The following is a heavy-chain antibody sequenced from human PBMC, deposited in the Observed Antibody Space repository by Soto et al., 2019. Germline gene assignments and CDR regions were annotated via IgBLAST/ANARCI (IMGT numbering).Heavy chain of an antibody. CDR1: GITFTNYA. CDR3: AKDRARPDPVCGTYRYIDH. J-gene: IGHJ4*02. V-gene: IGHV3-23*01. Sequence: GGSLRLSCTASGITFTNYAMSWVRQAPGKGLEWVSSISTSGGRTYYADSVKGRFTISRDNSRNTLYLQMNSLRAEDTAVYYCAKDRARPDPVCGTYRYIDHWGQGTLVTVSS. D-gene: IGHD3-16*02. CDR2: ISTSGGRT.